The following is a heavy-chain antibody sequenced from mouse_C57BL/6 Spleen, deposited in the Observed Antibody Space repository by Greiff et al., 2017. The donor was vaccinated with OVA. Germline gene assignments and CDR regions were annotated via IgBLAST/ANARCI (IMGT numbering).Heavy chain of an antibody. CDR2: ISDGGSYT. D-gene: IGHD2-5*01. V-gene: IGHV5-4*01. CDR3: ARDGSYSNYESRYFDY. J-gene: IGHJ2*01. CDR1: GFTFSSYA. Sequence: EVHLVESGGGLVKPGGSLKLSCAASGFTFSSYAMSWVRQTPEKRLEWVATISDGGSYTYYQDNVKGRFTISRDNAKNNLYLQMSHLKSEDTAMYYCARDGSYSNYESRYFDYWGQGTTLTVSS.